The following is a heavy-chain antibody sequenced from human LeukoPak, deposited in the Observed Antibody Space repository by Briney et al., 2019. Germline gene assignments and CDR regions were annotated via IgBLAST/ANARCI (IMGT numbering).Heavy chain of an antibody. D-gene: IGHD5-24*01. CDR2: IYSGGST. Sequence: GGSLRLSCAASGFTVSSNYMSWVRQAPGKGLEWVSVIYSGGSTYYADSVKGRFTISRDNSKNTLYLQMNSLRAEDTAVCYCARGGGEDGYTRFDWGQGTLVTVSS. V-gene: IGHV3-53*01. CDR3: ARGGGEDGYTRFD. CDR1: GFTVSSNY. J-gene: IGHJ4*02.